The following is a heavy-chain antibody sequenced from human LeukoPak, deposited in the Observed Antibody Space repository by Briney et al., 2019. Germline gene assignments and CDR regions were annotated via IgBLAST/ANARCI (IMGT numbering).Heavy chain of an antibody. V-gene: IGHV1-69*13. Sequence: SVKVSCKASGGTFSSYAISWVRQAPGQGLEWMGGIIPIFGTANYAQKFQGRVTITADESTSTAYMELSSLRSEDTAVYYCARDRPEADDYGDYRYYYYMDVWGKGTTVTISS. J-gene: IGHJ6*03. CDR2: IIPIFGTA. CDR1: GGTFSSYA. D-gene: IGHD4-17*01. CDR3: ARDRPEADDYGDYRYYYYMDV.